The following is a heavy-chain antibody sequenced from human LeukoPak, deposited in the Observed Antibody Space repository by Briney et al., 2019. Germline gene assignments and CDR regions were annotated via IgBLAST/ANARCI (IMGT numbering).Heavy chain of an antibody. V-gene: IGHV3-21*01. J-gene: IGHJ4*02. CDR3: ARSPSGRYSLIGFLDF. CDR2: ISSSSSYI. Sequence: GGSLRLSCEGSGFSFSSYWMTWVRQLPGKGPEWVSSISSSSSYIYYGDSVKGRFTISRDNARNSLYLEMNSLRAEDTAVYYCARSPSGRYSLIGFLDFWGQGTLVTVSS. D-gene: IGHD1-26*01. CDR1: GFSFSSYW.